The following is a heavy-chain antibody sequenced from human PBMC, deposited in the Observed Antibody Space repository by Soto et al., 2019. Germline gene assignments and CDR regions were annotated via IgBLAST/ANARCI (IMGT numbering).Heavy chain of an antibody. CDR2: MNPNSGNT. J-gene: IGHJ6*02. CDR1: GYTFTSYD. Sequence: GASVKVSCTASGYTFTSYDINWVRQATGQGLEWMGWMNPNSGNTGYAQKFQGRVTMTRNTSISTAYMELSSLRSEDTAVYYCARVRELVSIRGEATGYLDVWGQGTTVTVSS. V-gene: IGHV1-8*01. CDR3: ARVRELVSIRGEATGYLDV. D-gene: IGHD3-22*01.